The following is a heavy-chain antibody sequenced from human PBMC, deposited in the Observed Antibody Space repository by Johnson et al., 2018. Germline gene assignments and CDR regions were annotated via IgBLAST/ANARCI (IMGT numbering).Heavy chain of an antibody. D-gene: IGHD5-18*01. CDR3: ATLDTALFPAAY. CDR1: GFTFSDYK. J-gene: IGHJ4*02. V-gene: IGHV3-21*01. Sequence: EVQLVESGGGLVKPGGSLRLSCAVSGFTFSDYKMHWVRQAPGKGLEWVSSINSVSDYIYYADSVKGRFTISRDNAENSLYLQMNRLTAEDTAVYYCATLDTALFPAAYWGQGTLVTVSS. CDR2: INSVSDYI.